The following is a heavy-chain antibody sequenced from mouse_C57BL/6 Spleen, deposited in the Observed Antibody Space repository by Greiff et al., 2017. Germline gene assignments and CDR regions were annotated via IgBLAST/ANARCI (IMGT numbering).Heavy chain of an antibody. CDR2: ISDGGSYT. D-gene: IGHD2-1*01. CDR1: GFTFSSYA. J-gene: IGHJ2*01. CDR3: ARVRGKGDYFDY. Sequence: EVQVVESGGGLVKPGGSLKLSCAASGFTFSSYAMSWVRQTPEKRLEWVATISDGGSYTYYPDNVKGRFTISRDNAKNNLYLQMSHLKSEDTAMYYCARVRGKGDYFDYWGQGTTLTVSS. V-gene: IGHV5-4*01.